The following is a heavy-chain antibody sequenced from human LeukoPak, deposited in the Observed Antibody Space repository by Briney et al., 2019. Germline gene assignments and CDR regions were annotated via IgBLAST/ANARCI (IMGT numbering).Heavy chain of an antibody. Sequence: PGGSLRLSCAASGFTFGSYAMSWVRQAPGEGLEWVSTISGSDGHTSYADSVKGRFTISRDNSKNTLWLQMNSLRAEDTAIYYWGKAVPPAGGQMDYGGRGPRAPVSS. J-gene: IGHJ4*02. CDR1: GFTFGSYA. V-gene: IGHV3-23*01. CDR2: ISGSDGHT. D-gene: IGHD1-1*01. CDR3: GKAVPPAGGQMDY.